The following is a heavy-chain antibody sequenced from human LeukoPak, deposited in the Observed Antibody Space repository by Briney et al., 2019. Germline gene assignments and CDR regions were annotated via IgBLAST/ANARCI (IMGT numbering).Heavy chain of an antibody. J-gene: IGHJ4*02. V-gene: IGHV1-2*02. CDR3: ARSRVRGVTLPFDY. CDR1: GYTFTGYY. CDR2: INPNSGAT. D-gene: IGHD3-10*01. Sequence: GASVKVSCKASGYTFTGYYMHWVRQAPGQGLEWMGWINPNSGATNYAQKFQGRVTMTRDTSISTAYMELSRLRSDDTAVYYCARSRVRGVTLPFDYWGQGTLVTVSS.